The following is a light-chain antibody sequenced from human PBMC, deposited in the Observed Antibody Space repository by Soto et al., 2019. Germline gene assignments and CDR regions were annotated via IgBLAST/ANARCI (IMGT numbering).Light chain of an antibody. V-gene: IGLV2-14*01. CDR1: SSDVGGYNY. J-gene: IGLJ1*01. CDR3: SSYTNSSPFV. Sequence: QSVLTQPASVSGSPGQSITISCTGTSSDVGGYNYVSWYQQHPGKAPKLMIYDVSNWPSGVSNRFSGSKSGNTASLTISGLRAEDEADYYCSSYTNSSPFVFGTGNKVTVL. CDR2: DVS.